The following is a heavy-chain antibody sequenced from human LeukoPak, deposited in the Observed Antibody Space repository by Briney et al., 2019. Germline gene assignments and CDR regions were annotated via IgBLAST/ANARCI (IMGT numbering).Heavy chain of an antibody. V-gene: IGHV3-23*01. D-gene: IGHD6-19*01. CDR1: GFTFSNYA. CDR3: AEARGSGYYSSFDL. CDR2: FTGSGGST. J-gene: IGHJ2*01. Sequence: GGSLRLSCAASGFTFSNYAMNWVRQAPGKGLEWVSAFTGSGGSTYYADSVKGRFTISRDNSKNTLFLQMNSLRAEDTAVYYCAEARGSGYYSSFDLWGRGTLVTVSS.